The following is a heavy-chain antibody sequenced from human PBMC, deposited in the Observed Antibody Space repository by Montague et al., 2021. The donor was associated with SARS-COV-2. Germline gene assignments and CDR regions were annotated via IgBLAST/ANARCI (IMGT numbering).Heavy chain of an antibody. D-gene: IGHD2-15*01. CDR3: AKDLGTGLDCSGGSCYAYYYGMDV. CDR1: GFTFSSYG. V-gene: IGHV3-30*18. J-gene: IGHJ6*02. Sequence: SLRLSCAASGFTFSSYGMHWVRQAPGKGLEWVAVISYDGSNENHADSVKGRFTISRDNPKNTLNLQMNSLRAEDTAVYYCAKDLGTGLDCSGGSCYAYYYGMDVWAKGPRSPSP. CDR2: ISYDGSNE.